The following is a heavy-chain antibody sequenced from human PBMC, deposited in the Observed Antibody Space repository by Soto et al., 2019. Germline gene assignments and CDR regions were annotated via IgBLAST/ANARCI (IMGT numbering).Heavy chain of an antibody. CDR2: ISAYNGNT. J-gene: IGHJ4*02. CDR1: GYTFTSYG. V-gene: IGHV1-18*01. Sequence: ASVKVSCKASGYTFTSYGISWVRQAPGQGLEWMGWISAYNGNTNYAQKLQGRVTMTTDTSTSTAYMELRSLRSDDTAVYYCARDRTMITFGGFDFDSWGQGTLVTVSS. D-gene: IGHD3-16*01. CDR3: ARDRTMITFGGFDFDS.